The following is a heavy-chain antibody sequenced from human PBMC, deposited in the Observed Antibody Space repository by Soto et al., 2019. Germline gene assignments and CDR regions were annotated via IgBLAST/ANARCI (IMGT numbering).Heavy chain of an antibody. CDR2: IYPGDSDT. Sequence: PGESLKISCKGSGYSFTSYWIGWVRQMPGKGLEWMGIIYPGDSDTRYSPSFQGHATISADKSITTAYLQWSSLRASDTAMYYCARQYPYCSSTGCFDYWGQGTLVTVSS. V-gene: IGHV5-51*01. D-gene: IGHD2-2*01. J-gene: IGHJ4*02. CDR3: ARQYPYCSSTGCFDY. CDR1: GYSFTSYW.